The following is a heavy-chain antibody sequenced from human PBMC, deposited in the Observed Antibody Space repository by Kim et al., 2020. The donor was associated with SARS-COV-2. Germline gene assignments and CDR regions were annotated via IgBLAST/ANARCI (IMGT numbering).Heavy chain of an antibody. CDR3: AKDPWGGSYYIAFDI. D-gene: IGHD1-26*01. V-gene: IGHV3-9*01. Sequence: DSVKGRFTISRDNAKNSLYLQMNSLRAEDTALYYCAKDPWGGSYYIAFDIWGQGTMVTVSS. J-gene: IGHJ3*02.